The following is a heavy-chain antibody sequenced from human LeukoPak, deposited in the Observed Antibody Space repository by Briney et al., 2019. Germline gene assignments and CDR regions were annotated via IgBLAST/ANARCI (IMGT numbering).Heavy chain of an antibody. V-gene: IGHV1-69*05. CDR2: IIPIFGTA. CDR3: ARAPIQLWPSMVGFDY. J-gene: IGHJ4*02. D-gene: IGHD5-18*01. Sequence: SVKVSCKASGGTFSSYAISWVRQAPGQGLEGMGRIIPIFGTANYAQKFQGRVTITTDESTSTAYMELSSLRSEDTAVYYCARAPIQLWPSMVGFDYWRQGTLVTVSS. CDR1: GGTFSSYA.